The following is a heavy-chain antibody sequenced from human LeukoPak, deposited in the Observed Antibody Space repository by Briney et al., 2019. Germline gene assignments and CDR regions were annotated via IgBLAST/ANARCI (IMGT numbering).Heavy chain of an antibody. J-gene: IGHJ4*02. D-gene: IGHD3-22*01. CDR1: GGSASSDNSY. V-gene: IGHV4-61*02. Sequence: SSETLSLTRTVSGGSASSDNSYWNWIRQPAGEGLEWIGRIYADGSSTYNPSLKSRVTISVDSSKNQFSLRLSSMTAADTAVYYCARGYYYHRWGQGTLVTVSS. CDR2: IYADGSS. CDR3: ARGYYYHR.